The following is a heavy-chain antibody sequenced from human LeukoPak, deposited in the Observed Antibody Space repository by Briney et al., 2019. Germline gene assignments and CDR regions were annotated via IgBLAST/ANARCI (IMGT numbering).Heavy chain of an antibody. CDR1: GYTFTGYY. J-gene: IGHJ3*02. Sequence: ASVKVSCKAPGYTFTGYYMHWVRQAPGQGLEWMGWINPNSGGTNYAQKFQGRVTMTRDTSISTAYMELSRLRSDDTAVYYCAAGPYGDYLSAAFDIWGQGTMVTVSS. V-gene: IGHV1-2*02. CDR3: AAGPYGDYLSAAFDI. D-gene: IGHD4-17*01. CDR2: INPNSGGT.